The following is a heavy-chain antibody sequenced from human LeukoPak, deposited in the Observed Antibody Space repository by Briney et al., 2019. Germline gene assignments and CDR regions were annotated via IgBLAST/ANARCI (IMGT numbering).Heavy chain of an antibody. J-gene: IGHJ4*02. V-gene: IGHV3-11*06. Sequence: GGSLRLSCAASGFTFSDYYMSWIRQAPGKGLEWVSSITSSSSYIYYADSVKGRFTISRDNAKNSLCLQMNSLRAEDTAVYYCARHVVAVGFDYWGQGTLVTVSS. CDR3: ARHVVAVGFDY. CDR2: ITSSSSYI. D-gene: IGHD3-22*01. CDR1: GFTFSDYY.